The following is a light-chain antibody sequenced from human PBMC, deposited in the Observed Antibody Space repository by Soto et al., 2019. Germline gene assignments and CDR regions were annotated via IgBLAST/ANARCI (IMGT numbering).Light chain of an antibody. CDR1: QNVNIY. CDR3: QQRSNWRVT. Sequence: VLTQSPGTLSLSPGERATLSCRASQNVNIYLAWYQQKPGQAPRLLIYDASNRATGIPARFSGSGSGTDFTLTTSSLEPEDIAVYYCQQRSNWRVTFGGGTKVDIK. J-gene: IGKJ4*01. CDR2: DAS. V-gene: IGKV3-11*01.